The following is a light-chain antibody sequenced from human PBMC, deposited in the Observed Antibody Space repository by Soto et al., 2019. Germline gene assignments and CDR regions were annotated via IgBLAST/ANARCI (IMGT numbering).Light chain of an antibody. CDR2: DAS. J-gene: IGKJ1*01. CDR1: QSISNW. Sequence: DIQMTQSPSTLPASVGDRVTITCRASQSISNWLTWYQQKPGKVPKLLIYDASHLTSGVPSRFSGSGSGTEFTLSISSLQPDDFATYYCQHYYTYPYTFGQGTKVDIK. CDR3: QHYYTYPYT. V-gene: IGKV1-5*01.